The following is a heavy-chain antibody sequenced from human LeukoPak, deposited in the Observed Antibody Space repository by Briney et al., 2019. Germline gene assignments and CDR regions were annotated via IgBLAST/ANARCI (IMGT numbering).Heavy chain of an antibody. Sequence: TSSETLSLTCAVYGGSFSGYYWSWIRQPPGKGLEWIGEINHSGSTNYNPSLKSRVTISVDTSKNQFSLKLSSVTAADTAVYYCARSEYSYGADAFDIWGQGTMVTVSS. J-gene: IGHJ3*02. CDR2: INHSGST. V-gene: IGHV4-34*01. CDR1: GGSFSGYY. D-gene: IGHD5-18*01. CDR3: ARSEYSYGADAFDI.